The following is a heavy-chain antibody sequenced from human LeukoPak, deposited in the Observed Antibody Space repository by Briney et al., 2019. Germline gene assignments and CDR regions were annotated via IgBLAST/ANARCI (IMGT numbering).Heavy chain of an antibody. Sequence: GGSLRLSCAASGFTFDNYAMHWVRQAPGKGLEWLSIISWNSGYIGYADSVKGRFTISRDNAKKSLDLQKNSLRAEDTAFYYCAKVRGTYSSGYFFDYWGQGTLVTVSS. CDR1: GFTFDNYA. D-gene: IGHD6-19*01. J-gene: IGHJ4*02. V-gene: IGHV3-9*01. CDR2: ISWNSGYI. CDR3: AKVRGTYSSGYFFDY.